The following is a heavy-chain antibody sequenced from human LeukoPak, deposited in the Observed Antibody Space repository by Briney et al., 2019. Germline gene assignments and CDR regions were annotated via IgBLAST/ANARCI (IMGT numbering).Heavy chain of an antibody. Sequence: GGSLRLSCAASGFTFSSYGMHWVRQAPGKGLEWVAVISYDGSNKYYADSVKGRFTISRDNSKNTLYLQMNSLRAEDTAVYYCAKVEYSYGGRAFDIWGQGTMVTVSS. J-gene: IGHJ3*02. CDR1: GFTFSSYG. CDR2: ISYDGSNK. D-gene: IGHD5-18*01. V-gene: IGHV3-30*18. CDR3: AKVEYSYGGRAFDI.